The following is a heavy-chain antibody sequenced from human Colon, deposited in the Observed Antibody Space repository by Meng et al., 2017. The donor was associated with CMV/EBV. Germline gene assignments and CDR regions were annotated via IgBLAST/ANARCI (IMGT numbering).Heavy chain of an antibody. Sequence: GESLKISCAASGFTFSSYAMHWVRQAPGEGLEWVAVIPYDGSNRDYADSVKGRFTISRDNSKNTPYLQMNTLRVDDTAVYYCARGELVGATAGIDFFDFWGQGTMVTVSS. CDR2: IPYDGSNR. CDR3: ARGELVGATAGIDFFDF. D-gene: IGHD1-26*01. V-gene: IGHV3-30*04. J-gene: IGHJ3*01. CDR1: GFTFSSYA.